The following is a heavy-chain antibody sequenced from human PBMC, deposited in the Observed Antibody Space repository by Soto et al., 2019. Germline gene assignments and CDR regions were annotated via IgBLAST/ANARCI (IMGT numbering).Heavy chain of an antibody. CDR2: IYYTGTT. J-gene: IGHJ1*01. CDR1: GGSITIDNYY. V-gene: IGHV4-39*01. Sequence: QLQLQESGPGLVKPSETLSLTCSVSGGSITIDNYYWGWIRQPPGKALEWIATIYYTGTTYYSPPLKTRATISMDTSKNQFSLRLTSVTAADTAVYYCARIFGSFDDHFEDWGHGVLVTVSS. D-gene: IGHD2-15*01. CDR3: ARIFGSFDDHFED.